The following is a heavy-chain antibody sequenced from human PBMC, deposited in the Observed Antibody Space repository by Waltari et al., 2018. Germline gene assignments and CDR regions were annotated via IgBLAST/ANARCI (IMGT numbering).Heavy chain of an antibody. J-gene: IGHJ4*02. V-gene: IGHV4-34*01. Sequence: QVQLQQWGAGLLKPSETLSLTCAVYGGSFSGYYWSWIRQPPGKGLEWIGEINHSGSTNYNPSLKNRVTISVDTSKNQISLKLGSVTAADTAVYYCARGHKHGPYGYWGQGTLVTVSS. D-gene: IGHD3-10*01. CDR1: GGSFSGYY. CDR2: INHSGST. CDR3: ARGHKHGPYGY.